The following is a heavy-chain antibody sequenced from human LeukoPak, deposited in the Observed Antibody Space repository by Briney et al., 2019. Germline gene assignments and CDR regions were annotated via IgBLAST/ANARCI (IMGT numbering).Heavy chain of an antibody. CDR3: ARGLFGELLWGRYGMDV. V-gene: IGHV3-48*02. CDR1: GFTFSSYS. D-gene: IGHD3-10*01. J-gene: IGHJ6*02. CDR2: ISSGSSSI. Sequence: GGSLRLSCAASGFTFSSYSMNWVRQAPGKGLQWVSYISSGSSSIYYADSVKGRFTISRDNAKNSLYLQMNSLRDEDTAVYYCARGLFGELLWGRYGMDVWGQGTTVTVSS.